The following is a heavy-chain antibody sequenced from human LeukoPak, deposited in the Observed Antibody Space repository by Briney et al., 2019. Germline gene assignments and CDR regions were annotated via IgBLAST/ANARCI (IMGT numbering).Heavy chain of an antibody. D-gene: IGHD6-19*01. J-gene: IGHJ3*02. CDR1: GGSISSSNW. Sequence: SGTLSLTCAVSGGSISSSNWWSWVRQPPGKGLEWIGEIYHSGSTNYNPSLESRVTISVDKSKNQFSLKLSSVTAADTAVYYCARISYSSGWYHAFDIWGQGTMVTVSS. CDR3: ARISYSSGWYHAFDI. CDR2: IYHSGST. V-gene: IGHV4-4*02.